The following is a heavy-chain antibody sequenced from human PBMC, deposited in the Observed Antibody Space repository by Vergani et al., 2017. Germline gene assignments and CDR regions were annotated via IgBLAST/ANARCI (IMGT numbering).Heavy chain of an antibody. CDR2: INHSGST. V-gene: IGHV4-34*01. J-gene: IGHJ6*02. D-gene: IGHD3-9*01. Sequence: QVQLQQWGAGLLKPSETLSLTCAVYGGSFSGYYWSWIRRPPGKGLEWIGEINHSGSTNYNPSLKSRVTISVDTSKNQFSLKLSSVTAADTAVYYCARGGTTYYDILTGYLYGMDVWGHGTTVTVSS. CDR3: ARGGTTYYDILTGYLYGMDV. CDR1: GGSFSGYY.